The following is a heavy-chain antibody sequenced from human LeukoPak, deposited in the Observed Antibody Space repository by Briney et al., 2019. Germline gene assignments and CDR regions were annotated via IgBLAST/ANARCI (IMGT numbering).Heavy chain of an antibody. Sequence: ASVKVSCKASGYTFTSYDINWVRQATGQGLEWMGWMNPNSGNTGYAQKFQGRVTITADKSTSTAYMELSSLRSEDTAVYYCASDYGGNSGYYYYGMDVWGQGTTVTVSS. CDR1: GYTFTSYD. V-gene: IGHV1-8*01. J-gene: IGHJ6*02. CDR2: MNPNSGNT. D-gene: IGHD4-23*01. CDR3: ASDYGGNSGYYYYGMDV.